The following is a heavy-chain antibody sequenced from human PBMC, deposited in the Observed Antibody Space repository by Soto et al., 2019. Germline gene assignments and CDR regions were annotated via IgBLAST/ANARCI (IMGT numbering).Heavy chain of an antibody. CDR1: GGNISSYY. Sequence: SETLSVTCTVAGGNISSYYWSWIRQPPGKGLEWIGYIYYSGSTNYNPSLKSRVTISVDTSKNQFSLKLSSVTAADTAVYYCARSYGDYSDYWGQGTLVTVSS. D-gene: IGHD4-17*01. J-gene: IGHJ4*02. CDR3: ARSYGDYSDY. V-gene: IGHV4-59*08. CDR2: IYYSGST.